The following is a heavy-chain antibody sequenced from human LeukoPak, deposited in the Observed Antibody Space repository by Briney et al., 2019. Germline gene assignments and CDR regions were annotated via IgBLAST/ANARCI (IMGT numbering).Heavy chain of an antibody. CDR2: VNSDGSAT. CDR1: GFTFSSYW. D-gene: IGHD2/OR15-2a*01. CDR3: TSFYETN. Sequence: GGSLRLSCAASGFTFSSYWMHWVRQAPGKGLVWVSHVNSDGSATSYADSVKGRFTISRDNAKNTVYLHMNSLRVEDTAVYYCTSFYETNWGQGTLVTVSS. J-gene: IGHJ1*01. V-gene: IGHV3-74*01.